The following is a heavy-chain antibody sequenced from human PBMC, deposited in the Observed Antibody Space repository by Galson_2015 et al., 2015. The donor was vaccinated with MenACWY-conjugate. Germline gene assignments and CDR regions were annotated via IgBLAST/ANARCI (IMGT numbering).Heavy chain of an antibody. Sequence: SLRLSCAASGFTFSTYWMSWVRQAPGKGLEWVANIKQDGSEEYYVGSVKGRFTISRDNAKNSLYLQMNSLRVDDTAVYYCARGAHTFRDYWGQGILVTVSS. CDR3: ARGAHTFRDY. CDR2: IKQDGSEE. D-gene: IGHD1-26*01. J-gene: IGHJ4*02. CDR1: GFTFSTYW. V-gene: IGHV3-7*03.